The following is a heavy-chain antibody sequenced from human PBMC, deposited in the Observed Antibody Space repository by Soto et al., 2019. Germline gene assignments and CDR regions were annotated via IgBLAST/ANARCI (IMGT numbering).Heavy chain of an antibody. CDR3: ARGGGDYKTMSDY. D-gene: IGHD4-17*01. CDR2: ISYDGSNK. V-gene: IGHV3-30-3*01. Sequence: QVQLVESGGGVVQPGRSPRLSCAASGFTFSSYAMHWVRQAPGKGLEWVAVISYDGSNKYYADSVKGRFTISRDNSKNTLYLQMNSLRAEDTAVYYCARGGGDYKTMSDYWGQGTLVTVSS. J-gene: IGHJ4*02. CDR1: GFTFSSYA.